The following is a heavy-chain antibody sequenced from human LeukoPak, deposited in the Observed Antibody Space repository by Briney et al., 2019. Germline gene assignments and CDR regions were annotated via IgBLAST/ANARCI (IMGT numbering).Heavy chain of an antibody. Sequence: GRSLRLSCAASGFTFSTYTMHWVRQAPGKGLEWMASISFDKNNKYYADSVKGRFTISRDNAKNSLYLQMNSLRVEDTAVYYCARGQGGYDYGAFDIWGQGTMVTVSS. D-gene: IGHD5-12*01. J-gene: IGHJ3*02. V-gene: IGHV3-30-3*01. CDR3: ARGQGGYDYGAFDI. CDR1: GFTFSTYT. CDR2: ISFDKNNK.